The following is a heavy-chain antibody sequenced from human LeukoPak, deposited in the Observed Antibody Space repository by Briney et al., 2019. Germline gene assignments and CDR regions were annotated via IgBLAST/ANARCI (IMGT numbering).Heavy chain of an antibody. D-gene: IGHD3-10*01. Sequence: SVMVSCKASGGTISSYAIIWGRQAPGQGLVWMGGIIPICGTANYAQTFQGRVTITADESTSTAYMELSSLRSEDTAVYYCARRGDGDYRFDYWGQETLVTVSS. CDR2: IIPICGTA. J-gene: IGHJ4*02. CDR1: GGTISSYA. CDR3: ARRGDGDYRFDY. V-gene: IGHV1-69*13.